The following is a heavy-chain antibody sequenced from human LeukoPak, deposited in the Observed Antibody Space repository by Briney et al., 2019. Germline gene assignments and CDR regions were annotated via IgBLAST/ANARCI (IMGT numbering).Heavy chain of an antibody. D-gene: IGHD3-22*01. J-gene: IGHJ4*02. CDR2: SGTSGDT. V-gene: IGHV3-23*01. Sequence: GGSLRLSCAASGLTFSTSPMNWVRLAPGNRLEWVSTSGTSGDTYYADSVKGRLTISRDNSKNTLYLQMNSLRAEDTAVYFCAKRGVVIRVILVGFHKEAYYFDSWGQGALVTVSS. CDR1: GLTFSTSP. CDR3: AKRGVVIRVILVGFHKEAYYFDS.